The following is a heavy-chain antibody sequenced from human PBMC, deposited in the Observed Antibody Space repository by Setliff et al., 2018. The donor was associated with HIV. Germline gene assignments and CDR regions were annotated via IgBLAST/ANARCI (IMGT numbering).Heavy chain of an antibody. CDR2: INHSGRT. J-gene: IGHJ6*03. CDR3: ARVSSTYWYSIFRNYYYHMDV. Sequence: PSETLSLXXAVYGGSFSDNYWSWIRQSPGKGLEWIGEINHSGRTKYSPSLRSRVSLSVDTSKPQFSLKLSSVTAADTAVSYCARVSSTYWYSIFRNYYYHMDVWGXGTTVTVSS. CDR1: GGSFSDNY. D-gene: IGHD2-8*02. V-gene: IGHV4-34*01.